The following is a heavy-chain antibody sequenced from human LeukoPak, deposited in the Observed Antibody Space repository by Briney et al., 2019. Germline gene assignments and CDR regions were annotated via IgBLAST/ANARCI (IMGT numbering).Heavy chain of an antibody. J-gene: IGHJ4*01. CDR2: IWYDGSNK. D-gene: IGHD3-9*01. CDR3: ARGHGYYDILTAYYDY. V-gene: IGHV3-33*01. Sequence: PGRSLRLSCAASGFTFSSYGMHWVRQAPGKGLEWVAVIWYDGSNKYYADSVKGRFTISRDNSKNTLYLQMNSLRAEDTAVYYCARGHGYYDILTAYYDYWGHGTLVTVSS. CDR1: GFTFSSYG.